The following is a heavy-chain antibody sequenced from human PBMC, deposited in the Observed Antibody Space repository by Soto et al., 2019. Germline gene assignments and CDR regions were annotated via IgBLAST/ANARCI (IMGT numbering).Heavy chain of an antibody. Sequence: GESLKISCKGSGYSFTSYWIGWVRQMPGKGLEWMGIIYPGDSDTRYSPSFQGQVTISADKSISTAYLQWSSLKASDTAIYYCARLLYEGPYYSYYYGMDVWGQGTTVTVSS. V-gene: IGHV5-51*01. D-gene: IGHD2-8*01. CDR1: GYSFTSYW. CDR2: IYPGDSDT. J-gene: IGHJ6*02. CDR3: ARLLYEGPYYSYYYGMDV.